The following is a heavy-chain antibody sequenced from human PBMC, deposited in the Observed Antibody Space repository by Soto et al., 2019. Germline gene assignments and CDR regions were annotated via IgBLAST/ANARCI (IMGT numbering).Heavy chain of an antibody. D-gene: IGHD3-22*01. CDR1: GGTFSSYA. CDR3: ARDRYYDSLDSFDI. Sequence: SVKVSCKASGGTFSSYAISWVRQAPGQGLEWMGGIIPIFGTANYAQKFQGRVTITADESTSTAYMELSSLSSEDTAVYYCARDRYYDSLDSFDIWGQGTMVTVSS. J-gene: IGHJ3*02. V-gene: IGHV1-69*13. CDR2: IIPIFGTA.